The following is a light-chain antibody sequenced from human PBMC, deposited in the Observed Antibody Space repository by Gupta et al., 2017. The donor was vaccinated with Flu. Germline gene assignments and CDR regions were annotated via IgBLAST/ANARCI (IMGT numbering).Light chain of an antibody. CDR2: AAS. CDR3: QQYDSSPLT. Sequence: PSSSLASTGDRVAITCRTTHGIGSYFASYYQEPGDTATLLLYAASTRETGVPSRFSGSGSGTDFTLTISRLQSEDFAVYYCQQYDSSPLTFGEGTKVEIK. CDR1: HGIGSY. J-gene: IGKJ4*01. V-gene: IGKV1-8*01.